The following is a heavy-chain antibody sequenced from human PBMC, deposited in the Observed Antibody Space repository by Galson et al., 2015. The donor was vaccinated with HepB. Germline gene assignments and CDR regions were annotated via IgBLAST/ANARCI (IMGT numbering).Heavy chain of an antibody. J-gene: IGHJ4*02. CDR2: ISSSSSGI. V-gene: IGHV3-48*02. CDR1: GFTFSTYS. CDR3: AREYSYAIDY. D-gene: IGHD5-18*01. Sequence: SLRLSCAASGFTFSTYSMNWVRQAPGKGLEWVSYISSSSSGIYYADSVKGRFAVSRDNAKNSPHLQMNSLKNEDTAVYYCAREYSYAIDYWGQGTLVTVSS.